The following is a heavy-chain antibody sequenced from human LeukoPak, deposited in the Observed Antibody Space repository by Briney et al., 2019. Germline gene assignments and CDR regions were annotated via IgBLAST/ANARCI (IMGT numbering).Heavy chain of an antibody. Sequence: KPSETLSLTCAVYDGSFSGYYWSWIRQPPGKGLEWIGEINHSGSTNYNPSLKSRVTISVDTSKNQFSLKLSSVTAADTAVYCCARGPFSDFWSGYYANWFDPWGQGTLVTVSS. J-gene: IGHJ5*02. CDR3: ARGPFSDFWSGYYANWFDP. CDR2: INHSGST. CDR1: DGSFSGYY. D-gene: IGHD3-3*01. V-gene: IGHV4-34*01.